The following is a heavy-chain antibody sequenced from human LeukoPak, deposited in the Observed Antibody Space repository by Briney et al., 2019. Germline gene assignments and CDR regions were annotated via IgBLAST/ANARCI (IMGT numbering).Heavy chain of an antibody. CDR2: IWGSGDST. J-gene: IGHJ4*02. CDR1: GFTFSSYI. Sequence: GGALRLSFAASGFTFSSYIMSLVRQAPWKGLEWVSSIWGSGDSTNYADSVKGRFTISRDNSKNTLYLQMNSLRVEDMAVYFCARDPNGSGPDFDYWGQGTLVTVSS. V-gene: IGHV3-23*01. CDR3: ARDPNGSGPDFDY. D-gene: IGHD3-10*01.